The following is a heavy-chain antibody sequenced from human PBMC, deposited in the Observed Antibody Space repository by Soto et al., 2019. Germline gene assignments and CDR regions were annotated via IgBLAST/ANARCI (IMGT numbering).Heavy chain of an antibody. J-gene: IGHJ4*02. CDR3: ARGRNSGYEQ. CDR1: GFSFSSYT. Sequence: EVQLVESGGGLVKPGGSLRLSCAASGFSFSSYTMNWVRQAPGKGLQWVSSISSSSSYKDYADSLKGRVTISRDNAKNSLYLEMNGLRAEDAAVHYCARGRNSGYEQWGQGTLVIVSS. CDR2: ISSSSSYK. D-gene: IGHD1-26*01. V-gene: IGHV3-21*01.